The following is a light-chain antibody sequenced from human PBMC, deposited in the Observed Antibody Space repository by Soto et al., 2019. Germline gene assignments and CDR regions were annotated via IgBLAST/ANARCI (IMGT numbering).Light chain of an antibody. CDR2: KAP. CDR3: QQFHSFSPT. J-gene: IGKJ1*01. CDR1: QSISSW. V-gene: IGKV1-5*03. Sequence: DIQMTQSPSTLSASVGDRVTITCRASQSISSWLAWYQQKPGKATKLLIYKAPSLESGVPSRFSGSGSGTEFTLTISSLQPDDFATYYCQQFHSFSPTFGQGTKVEIK.